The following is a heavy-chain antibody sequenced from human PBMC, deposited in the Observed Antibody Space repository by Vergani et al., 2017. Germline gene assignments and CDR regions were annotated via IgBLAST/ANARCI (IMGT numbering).Heavy chain of an antibody. V-gene: IGHV4-31*03. CDR3: AXAGLPFYAFYMDV. Sequence: QVQLQESGPGLVKPSQTLSLTCTVSGDSIRSGVYYWGWIRQHPGQGLEWIGYIYHTGTTYYNPSLRGRINISVDTSKNQLSLKLTSVTAADTAVYFCAXAGLPFYAFYMDVWGKGITVTVSS. J-gene: IGHJ6*03. CDR2: IYHTGTT. D-gene: IGHD2/OR15-2a*01. CDR1: GDSIRSGVYY.